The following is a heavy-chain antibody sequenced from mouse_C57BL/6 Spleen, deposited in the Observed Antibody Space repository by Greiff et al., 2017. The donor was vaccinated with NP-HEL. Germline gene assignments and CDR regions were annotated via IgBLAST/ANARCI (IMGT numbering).Heavy chain of an antibody. CDR1: GYSITSGYY. J-gene: IGHJ2*01. D-gene: IGHD6-1*01. CDR2: ISYDGSN. V-gene: IGHV3-6*01. Sequence: VQLQQSGPGLVKPSQSLSLTCSVTGYSITSGYYWNWIRQFPGNKLEWMGYISYDGSNNYNPSLKNRISITRDTSKNQFFLKLNSVTTEDTATYYCARGNTPLRLDYWGQGTTLTVSS. CDR3: ARGNTPLRLDY.